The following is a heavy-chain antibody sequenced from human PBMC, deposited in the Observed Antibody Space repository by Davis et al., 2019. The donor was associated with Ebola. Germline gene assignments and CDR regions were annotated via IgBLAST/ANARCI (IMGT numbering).Heavy chain of an antibody. CDR2: INPHNGNT. D-gene: IGHD1-1*01. Sequence: ASVTVPCKASGYTFTNYGITWVRQAPGQGLEWMGWINPHNGNTNYAQNVQGRVIMTSDTATTTAYMEVGSLRSDDTAVYYCARAQFPTTSDHWGQGTLVTVSS. CDR3: ARAQFPTTSDH. J-gene: IGHJ4*02. V-gene: IGHV1-18*04. CDR1: GYTFTNYG.